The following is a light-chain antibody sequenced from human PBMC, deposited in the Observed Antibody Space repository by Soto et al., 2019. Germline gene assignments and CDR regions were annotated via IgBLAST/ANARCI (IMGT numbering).Light chain of an antibody. CDR3: QQYGSSPNT. J-gene: IGKJ2*01. CDR2: GAS. V-gene: IGKV3-20*01. CDR1: QSVSSSY. Sequence: EIVLTQSPGTLSLSPGERATLSCRASQSVSSSYLAWYQQKPGQAPRLLIYGASSRATGIPDRFSGSWSETDFTLTISRLEPEDFAVYYYQQYGSSPNTFGQGTKLEIK.